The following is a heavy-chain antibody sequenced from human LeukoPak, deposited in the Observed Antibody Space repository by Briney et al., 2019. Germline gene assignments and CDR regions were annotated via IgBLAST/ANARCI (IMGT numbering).Heavy chain of an antibody. CDR3: GRRGDIFHVGYFDY. CDR1: GGTFSSYA. D-gene: IGHD3-9*01. J-gene: IGHJ4*02. CDR2: IIPIFGTA. V-gene: IGHV1-69*01. Sequence: SVKVSCKASGGTFSSYAISWVRQAPGQGLEWMGGIIPIFGTANYAQKFQGRVTITADESTSTAYMELSSLRSEDTAVYYCGRRGDIFHVGYFDYWGQGTLVTVSS.